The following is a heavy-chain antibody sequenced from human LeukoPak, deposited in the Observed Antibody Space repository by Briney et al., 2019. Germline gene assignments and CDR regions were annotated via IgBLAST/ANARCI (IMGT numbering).Heavy chain of an antibody. CDR3: AKIVGYGSEYYYYYMDV. Sequence: GSLRLSCAASGFTFSSYSMNWVRKAPGRGLEWIGEINHSGSTNYNPSLKSRVTISVDTSKNQFSLKLSSVTAADTAVYYCAKIVGYGSEYYYYYMDVWGKGTTVTVSS. CDR1: GFTFSSYS. D-gene: IGHD3-10*01. V-gene: IGHV4-34*08. CDR2: INHSGST. J-gene: IGHJ6*03.